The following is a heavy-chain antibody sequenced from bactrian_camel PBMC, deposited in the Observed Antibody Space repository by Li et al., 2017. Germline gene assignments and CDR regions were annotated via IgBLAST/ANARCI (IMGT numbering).Heavy chain of an antibody. CDR2: LRIYDDTA. Sequence: HVQLVESGGGLVQAGGSLRLSCAASVRMSCMAWFRQAAGKEREGVAVLRIYDDTAYYADSVKGRFTISQDKSKTTAYLQMNMLKPEDTAIYYCAADFGLGGLGGRSWDYWGQGTQVTVS. D-gene: IGHD7*01. J-gene: IGHJ4*01. V-gene: IGHV3S63*01. CDR3: AADFGLGGLGGRSWDY. CDR1: VRMSC.